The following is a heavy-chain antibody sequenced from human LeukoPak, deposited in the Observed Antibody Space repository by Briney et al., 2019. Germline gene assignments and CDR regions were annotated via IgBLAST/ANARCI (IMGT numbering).Heavy chain of an antibody. CDR2: FYNSGST. CDR3: AILNYNYYGMDV. Sequence: SETLSLTCTVSGGSVSSGSYYWSWIRQPPGKGLEWIGYFYNSGSTNYNPSLKSRVAISVDTSKNQFSLKLSSVTAADTAVYYCAILNYNYYGMDVWGQGTTVTVSS. D-gene: IGHD2-8*02. V-gene: IGHV4-61*01. J-gene: IGHJ6*02. CDR1: GGSVSSGSYY.